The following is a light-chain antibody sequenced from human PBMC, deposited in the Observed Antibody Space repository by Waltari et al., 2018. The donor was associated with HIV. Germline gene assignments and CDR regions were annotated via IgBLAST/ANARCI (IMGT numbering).Light chain of an antibody. V-gene: IGLV3-21*02. CDR1: KLGNTG. CDR3: QVWDTIIL. CDR2: DYR. Sequence: SSGLTQPPSVSVAPGQTDQITCEGNKLGNTGVHWLQQTPGQAPMVVLYDYRERPSGIPERFAGSTSGNTAALTISRVEAGDEADYYCQVWDTIILFGGGTKLTVL. J-gene: IGLJ2*01.